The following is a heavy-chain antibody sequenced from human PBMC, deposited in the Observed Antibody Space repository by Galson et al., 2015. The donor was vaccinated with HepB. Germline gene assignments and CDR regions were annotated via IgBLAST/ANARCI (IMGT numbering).Heavy chain of an antibody. D-gene: IGHD3-10*01. CDR3: ARDHSPVLLWFGESIDY. V-gene: IGHV3-30*04. Sequence: SLRLSCAASGFTFSSYAMHWVRQAPGKGLEWVAVISYDGSNKYYADSVKGRFTISRDNSKNTLYLQMNSLRAEDTAVYYCARDHSPVLLWFGESIDYWGQGTLVTVSS. CDR1: GFTFSSYA. J-gene: IGHJ4*02. CDR2: ISYDGSNK.